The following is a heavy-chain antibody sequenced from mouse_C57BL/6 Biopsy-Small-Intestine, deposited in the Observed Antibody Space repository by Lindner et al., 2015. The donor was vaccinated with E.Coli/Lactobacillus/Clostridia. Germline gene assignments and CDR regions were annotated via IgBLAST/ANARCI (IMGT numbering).Heavy chain of an antibody. CDR2: IYPSTGHT. D-gene: IGHD1-1*01. V-gene: IGHV1-81*01. CDR3: ARDYGDYFDY. J-gene: IGHJ2*01. CDR1: GYTFTNYG. Sequence: VQLQESGAELARPGASVKLSCKDSGYTFTNYGISWVKQRTGQGLEWIGEIYPSTGHTYYSEKFKGKATLTTDKSSSTAYMELRSLTSEDSAVHFCARDYGDYFDYWGQGTTLTVSS.